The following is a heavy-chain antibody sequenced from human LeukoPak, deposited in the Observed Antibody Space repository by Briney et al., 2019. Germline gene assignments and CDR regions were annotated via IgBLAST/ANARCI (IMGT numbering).Heavy chain of an antibody. V-gene: IGHV1-69*05. D-gene: IGHD2-2*01. CDR1: GGTFSSYA. CDR2: IIPIFGTA. CDR3: YVVVPAARGFDY. J-gene: IGHJ4*02. Sequence: SVKVSCKASGGTFSSYAISWVRQAPGQGLEWMGGIIPIFGTANYAQKFQGRVTITTDESTSTAYMELSSLRSEDTAVYYCYVVVPAARGFDYWGQGTLVTASS.